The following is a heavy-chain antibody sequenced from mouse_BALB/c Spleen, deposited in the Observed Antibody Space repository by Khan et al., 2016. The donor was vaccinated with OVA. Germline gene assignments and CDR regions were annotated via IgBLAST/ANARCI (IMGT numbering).Heavy chain of an antibody. V-gene: IGHV1S137*01. D-gene: IGHD4-1*01. Sequence: QVQLKQSGPEVVRPGVSVKISCKGSGYTFTDYAMHWVKQSHAKSLEWIGVISTYNGNTTYYQKFKGKATMTVDKSSSTANMELARLASEDSAIYYCARDWAAWFAYWGQGTLVTVSA. CDR2: ISTYNGNT. J-gene: IGHJ3*01. CDR3: ARDWAAWFAY. CDR1: GYTFTDYA.